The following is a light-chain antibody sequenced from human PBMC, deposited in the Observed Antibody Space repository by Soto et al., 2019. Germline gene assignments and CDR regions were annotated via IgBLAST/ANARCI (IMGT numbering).Light chain of an antibody. CDR3: QQRTNWPIT. Sequence: EIVLTQSPVTLSLSPGERATLSCRASQSVNSYLAWYQQKPGQAPRLLIYDALKRATGIPARFNGSGSGTDFTLTISSLEPEDFVVYYCQQRTNWPITFGQGTRLEIK. J-gene: IGKJ5*01. V-gene: IGKV3-11*01. CDR2: DAL. CDR1: QSVNSY.